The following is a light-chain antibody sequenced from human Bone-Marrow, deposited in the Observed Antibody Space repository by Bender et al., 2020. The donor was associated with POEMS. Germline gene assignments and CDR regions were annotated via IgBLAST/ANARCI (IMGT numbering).Light chain of an antibody. CDR3: SSYGGSNNCV. J-gene: IGLJ3*02. V-gene: IGLV2-8*01. Sequence: QSALTQPASVSGSPGQSVTISCTGTSSDVGGYNHVSWYQQHPGKAPKLMIYEVTERPSGFPDLFSGSESRNAASLTVSGLRAGHEAYYYFSSYGGSNNCVCGGG. CDR1: SSDVGGYNH. CDR2: EVT.